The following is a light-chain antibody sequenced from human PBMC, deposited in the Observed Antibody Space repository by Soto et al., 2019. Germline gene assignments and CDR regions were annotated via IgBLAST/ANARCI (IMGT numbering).Light chain of an antibody. V-gene: IGLV2-8*01. J-gene: IGLJ3*02. CDR2: QVT. Sequence: QSALTQPPSASGSPGQSVTISCTGTSSDIGAYNYVSWYRQYPDKAPKLLVYQVTKRPSGVPDRFSGSKSGNTAALTVSGLQAEDEADYYCATWDDTLNGRVFGGGTKVTVL. CDR3: ATWDDTLNGRV. CDR1: SSDIGAYNY.